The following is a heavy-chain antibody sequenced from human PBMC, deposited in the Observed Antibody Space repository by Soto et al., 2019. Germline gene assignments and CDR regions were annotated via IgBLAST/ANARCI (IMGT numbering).Heavy chain of an antibody. CDR2: VYDSGDT. V-gene: IGHV4-59*03. J-gene: IGHJ3*01. Sequence: QLQESGPGLVTPSETLSLTCSVSGASISSYFRNWIRQAPGKGLEWIGCVYDSGDTNYNPSLKSRVIISLSTSENQFSLNLSSVTAADTAVYYCVSSRAAIFGDAFDVWGQGTMVTVSS. D-gene: IGHD3-10*02. CDR3: VSSRAAIFGDAFDV. CDR1: GASISSYF.